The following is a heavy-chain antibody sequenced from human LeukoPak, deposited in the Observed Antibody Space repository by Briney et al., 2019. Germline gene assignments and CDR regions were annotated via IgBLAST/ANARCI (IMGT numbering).Heavy chain of an antibody. CDR2: ISGSGGST. J-gene: IGHJ4*02. D-gene: IGHD5-12*01. V-gene: IGHV3-23*01. CDR1: GFTFSSYA. Sequence: PAGGSLRLSCAASGFTFSSYAISWVRQAPGKGLEWVSAISGSGGSTYYADSVKGRFTISRDNSKNTLYLQMNSLRAEDTAVYYCARDSGYETSLDYWGQGTLVTVSS. CDR3: ARDSGYETSLDY.